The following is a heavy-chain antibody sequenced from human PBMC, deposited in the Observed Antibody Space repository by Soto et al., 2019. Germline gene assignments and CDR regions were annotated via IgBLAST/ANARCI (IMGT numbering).Heavy chain of an antibody. Sequence: EVQLVESGGGLVKPGGSLRLSCAASGFTFSSYSMNWVRQAPGKGLEWVSSISSSSSYIYYADSVKGRFTISRDNAKHSLYLQMNSLRAEDTAVYYCARDIRARCGDGTVDYWGQGTLVTVSS. J-gene: IGHJ4*02. V-gene: IGHV3-21*01. D-gene: IGHD4-17*01. CDR2: ISSSSSYI. CDR1: GFTFSSYS. CDR3: ARDIRARCGDGTVDY.